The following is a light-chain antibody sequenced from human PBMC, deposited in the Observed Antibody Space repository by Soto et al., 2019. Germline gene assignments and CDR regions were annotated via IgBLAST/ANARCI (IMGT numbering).Light chain of an antibody. V-gene: IGLV2-23*01. CDR2: EGS. J-gene: IGLJ1*01. CDR1: SSDVGSYNL. CDR3: CSYARSSTYYV. Sequence: QSALTQPASVSGSPGQSITISCTGTSSDVGSYNLVSWYQQHPGKAPKLMIHEGSKWPSGVSNRFSGSKSGNTASLTISGLQAEDEADYYCCSYARSSTYYVFGTGTKLTVL.